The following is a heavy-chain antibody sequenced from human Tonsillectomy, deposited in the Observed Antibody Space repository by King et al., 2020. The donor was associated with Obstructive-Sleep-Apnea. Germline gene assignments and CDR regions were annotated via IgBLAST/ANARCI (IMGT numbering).Heavy chain of an antibody. CDR3: ARELMQPSYRMDH. CDR1: GGSITSAGNN. Sequence: VQLQESGPGQVKPSETLSLTCSVSGGSITSAGNNCNWIRQRPGKGLEWIGYIYDSGKTYYNPSLKSRVIISVDTSKNQFSLKLKSVTAADTAIYYCARELMQPSYRMDHWGQGTLVTVSS. D-gene: IGHD2-8*01. J-gene: IGHJ4*02. CDR2: IYDSGKT. V-gene: IGHV4-31*03.